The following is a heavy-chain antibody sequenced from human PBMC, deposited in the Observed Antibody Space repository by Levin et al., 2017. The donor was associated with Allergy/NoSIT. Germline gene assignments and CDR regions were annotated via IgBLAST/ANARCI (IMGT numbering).Heavy chain of an antibody. CDR2: ISDSSNMI. J-gene: IGHJ3*02. D-gene: IGHD3-3*01. CDR3: VRDYHDVWSGYYPDAFDI. V-gene: IGHV3-48*01. Sequence: AGGSLRLSCAASGFTFRSYSMNWVRQAPGKGLEWLSYISDSSNMIYYADSVKGRFTISRDNAKNSLYLQMNSLRADDTAVYYCVRDYHDVWSGYYPDAFDIWGRGTVVTVSS. CDR1: GFTFRSYS.